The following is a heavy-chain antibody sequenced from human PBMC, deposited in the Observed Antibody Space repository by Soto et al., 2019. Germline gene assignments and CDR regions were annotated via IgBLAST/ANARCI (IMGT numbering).Heavy chain of an antibody. CDR2: IKPDGSQK. V-gene: IGHV3-7*01. J-gene: IGHJ6*02. Sequence: GGSLRLSCAASGFTFSNYWMSWVRQAPGKGIEWVANIKPDGSQKWYVDSVKGRFTISRDNAKKSLYLQMNSLGAEDTAVYYCARDFVVGGPTINYYYGMDVWGQGTTVTVSS. D-gene: IGHD1-26*01. CDR1: GFTFSNYW. CDR3: ARDFVVGGPTINYYYGMDV.